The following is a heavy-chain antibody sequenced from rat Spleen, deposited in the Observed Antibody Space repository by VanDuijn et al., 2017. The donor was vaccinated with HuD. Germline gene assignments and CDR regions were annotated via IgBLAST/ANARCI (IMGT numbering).Heavy chain of an antibody. CDR1: KLTFRDYN. CDR3: ATRDGGFPY. D-gene: IGHD1-11*01. CDR2: IIYDGSRS. Sequence: EVQLVESGGGLVQPGRSLKLSCVVPKLTFRDYNMAWVRQAPKKGLEWVATIIYDGSRSFYRDSVKGRFTISRDNAKSTLYLQMDSLRSEDTATYYCATRDGGFPYWGQGVMVTVSS. J-gene: IGHJ2*01. V-gene: IGHV5S10*01.